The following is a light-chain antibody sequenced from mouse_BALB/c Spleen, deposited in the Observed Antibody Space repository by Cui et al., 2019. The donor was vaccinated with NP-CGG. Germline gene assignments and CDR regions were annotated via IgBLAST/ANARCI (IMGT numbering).Light chain of an antibody. Sequence: QAVLTHDSAFTTSPGETVTLTCRSSTGAVTTSNYANWVQEKPDHLFTGLIGGTNNRAPGVPARFSGSLIGDKAALTITGAQTEDEAIYFCALWYSNHWVFGGGTKLTVL. CDR2: GTN. V-gene: IGLV1*01. J-gene: IGLJ1*01. CDR3: ALWYSNHWV. CDR1: TGAVTTSNY.